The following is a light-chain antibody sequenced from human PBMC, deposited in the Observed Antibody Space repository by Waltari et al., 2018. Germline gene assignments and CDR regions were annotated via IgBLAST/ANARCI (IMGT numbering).Light chain of an antibody. CDR1: SSNIGSNY. CDR2: KKN. J-gene: IGLJ2*01. CDR3: AAWDDSLSGVV. Sequence: QSVLTQPPSASGTPGQRVTISCSGSSSNIGSNYVYWYQQLPGTAPKLPIYKKNQPPSGVPDRFSGSKSGTSASLAISGLRSEDEADYYCAAWDDSLSGVVFGGGTKLTVL. V-gene: IGLV1-47*01.